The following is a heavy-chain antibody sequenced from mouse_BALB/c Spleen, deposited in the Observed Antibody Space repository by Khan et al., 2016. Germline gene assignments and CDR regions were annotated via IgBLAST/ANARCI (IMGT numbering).Heavy chain of an antibody. Sequence: EGTLEVAGGGLVQPGGSMKLSCAASGFTFSDAWMDWVRQSPEKGLEWVAEIRSKANNHATYFTESVKGRFTISRDDSKSSVYLQMNSLRADDTGIYYCRPVYFDYWGQATTITVSA. CDR1: GFTFSDAW. J-gene: IGHJ2*01. CDR2: IRSKANNHAT. CDR3: RPVYFDY. V-gene: IGHV6-6*01.